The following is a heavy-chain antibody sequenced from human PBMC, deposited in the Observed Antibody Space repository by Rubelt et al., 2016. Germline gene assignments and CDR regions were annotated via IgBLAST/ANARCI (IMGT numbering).Heavy chain of an antibody. V-gene: IGHV3-7*01. J-gene: IGHJ2*01. D-gene: IGHD6-13*01. CDR1: GFTFSSYW. Sequence: EVQLVESGGGLVQPGGSLRLSCAASGFTFSSYWMHWVRQAPGKGLEWVANINQGGSGKNYVDSVKGRFTVSRDNAKSSLYLQMNSLRAEDTALYYCASAGATADSRWYFDLWGRGTLVTVSS. CDR3: ASAGATADSRWYFDL. CDR2: INQGGSGK.